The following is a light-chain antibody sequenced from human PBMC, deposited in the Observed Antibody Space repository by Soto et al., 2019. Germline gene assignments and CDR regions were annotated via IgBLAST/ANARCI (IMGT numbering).Light chain of an antibody. CDR1: SSDVGGYDF. V-gene: IGLV2-14*01. CDR3: GSYSSTTTREV. J-gene: IGLJ1*01. CDR2: EVT. Sequence: QPVLAHPASVSRSPGQSITISCTGASSDVGGYDFVSWYQHHPGTPPKLIIYEVTHRPSGASHRFSRSKSASTSSLTISGLQVEDEADYFCGSYSSTTTREVFGTGTKVTVL.